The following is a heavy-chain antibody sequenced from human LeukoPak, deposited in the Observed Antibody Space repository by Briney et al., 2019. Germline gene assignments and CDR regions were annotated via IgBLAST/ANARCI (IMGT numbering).Heavy chain of an antibody. J-gene: IGHJ4*02. V-gene: IGHV6-1*01. D-gene: IGHD3-10*01. CDR1: GDSVSSNSAA. CDR3: AKDTYYYGSGSYYNGIDY. CDR2: TYYRSKWYN. Sequence: SQTLSLTCAISGDSVSSNSAAWNWIRQSPSRGLEWLGRTYYRSKWYNDYAVSVKSRITINPDTSKNQFPLQLNSVTPEDTAVYYCAKDTYYYGSGSYYNGIDYWGQGTLVTVSS.